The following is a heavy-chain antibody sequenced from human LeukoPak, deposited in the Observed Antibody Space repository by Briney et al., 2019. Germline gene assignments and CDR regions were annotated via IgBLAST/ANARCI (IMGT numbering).Heavy chain of an antibody. V-gene: IGHV4-39*01. Sequence: SETLSLTCTVSGASITSESSYSGWIHQPPGKGFQWIGGLVYDGSAHYNPSLQSHVSISADTSNNQFSLKLASVTASDTGVYFCARAPSYRRYSYHSWGQGTLVTVSS. CDR1: GASITSESSY. CDR2: LVYDGSA. D-gene: IGHD3-16*02. CDR3: ARAPSYRRYSYHS. J-gene: IGHJ4*02.